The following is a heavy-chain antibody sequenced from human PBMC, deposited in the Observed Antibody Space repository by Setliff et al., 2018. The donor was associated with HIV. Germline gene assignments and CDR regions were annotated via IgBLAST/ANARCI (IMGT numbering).Heavy chain of an antibody. J-gene: IGHJ4*02. Sequence: GGSLRLSCAASGFSFSNSWMHWVRQAPGKGLVWVSRINTDGRLTNYADSVKSRVTISIDTSKNQFSLKLTSVTAADTAVYYCARGGRSGYGYWGQGTLVTVSS. V-gene: IGHV3-74*01. CDR3: ARGGRSGYGY. D-gene: IGHD3-3*01. CDR1: GFSFSNSW. CDR2: INTDGRLT.